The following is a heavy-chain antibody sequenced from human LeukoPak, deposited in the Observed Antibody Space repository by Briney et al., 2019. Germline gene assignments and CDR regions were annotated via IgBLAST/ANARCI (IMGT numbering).Heavy chain of an antibody. J-gene: IGHJ3*01. V-gene: IGHV1-18*01. Sequence: ASAKVSCKSSGYSFTSNTITWVRQAPGQGLEWMGWINGYNGNAKYAQKFQGRVTMTRDTSTSTAYMELRSLRSDDTAVYYCARGGLRYCSGGSCYDAFDVWGPGTMVTVSS. D-gene: IGHD2-15*01. CDR1: GYSFTSNT. CDR3: ARGGLRYCSGGSCYDAFDV. CDR2: INGYNGNA.